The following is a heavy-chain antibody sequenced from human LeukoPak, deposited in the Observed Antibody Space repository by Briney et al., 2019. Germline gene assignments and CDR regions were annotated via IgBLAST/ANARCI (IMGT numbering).Heavy chain of an antibody. CDR2: IRYDGTNK. Sequence: PGGSLRLSCAASGFTFSNYAMHWVRQAPGKGLEWIAFIRYDGTNKYYADSVKGRFTISRDNAKNSLYLQMNSLRAEDTAVYYCARDWYSSGYYGYWGQGTLVTVSS. CDR3: ARDWYSSGYYGY. V-gene: IGHV3-30*02. J-gene: IGHJ4*02. D-gene: IGHD3-22*01. CDR1: GFTFSNYA.